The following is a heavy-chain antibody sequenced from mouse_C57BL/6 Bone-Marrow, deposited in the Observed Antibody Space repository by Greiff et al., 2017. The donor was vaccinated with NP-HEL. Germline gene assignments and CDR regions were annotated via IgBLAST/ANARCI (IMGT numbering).Heavy chain of an antibody. CDR3: ARPYYSNYGFAY. D-gene: IGHD2-5*01. J-gene: IGHJ3*01. CDR1: GFTFSSYG. V-gene: IGHV5-6*01. Sequence: EVKVVESGGDLVKPGGSLKLSCAASGFTFSSYGMSWVRQTPDKRLEWVATISSGGSYTYYPDSVKGRFTISRDNAKNTLYLQMSSLKSEDTAMYYCARPYYSNYGFAYWGQGTLVTVSA. CDR2: ISSGGSYT.